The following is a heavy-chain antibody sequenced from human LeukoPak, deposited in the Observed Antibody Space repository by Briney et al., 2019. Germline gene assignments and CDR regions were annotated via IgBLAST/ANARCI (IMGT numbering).Heavy chain of an antibody. J-gene: IGHJ4*02. CDR1: GFTFSRHW. D-gene: IGHD5-12*01. CDR2: IQEDGSYI. CDR3: ARDSTWQLDY. V-gene: IGHV3-7*03. Sequence: QPGGSLRLSCAASGFTFSRHWMTWVRQAPGKGLEWVANIQEDGSYIYYVDSVRGRFTISRVNTKNSLFLQMNSLRADDTAVYFCARDSTWQLDYWGQGTLVTVSS.